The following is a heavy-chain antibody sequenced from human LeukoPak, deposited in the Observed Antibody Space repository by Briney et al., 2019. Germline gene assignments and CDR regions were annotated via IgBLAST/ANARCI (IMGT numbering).Heavy chain of an antibody. V-gene: IGHV4-4*07. J-gene: IGHJ4*02. CDR2: IYTSGST. Sequence: PSETLSLTCTVSGGSISSHHWSWIRQPAGKGLEWIGRIYTSGSTNYNPSLKSRVTMSVDTSKNQFSLKLSSVTAADTAVYYCARANGWFGELGYFDYWGQGTLVTVSS. D-gene: IGHD3-10*01. CDR1: GGSISSHH. CDR3: ARANGWFGELGYFDY.